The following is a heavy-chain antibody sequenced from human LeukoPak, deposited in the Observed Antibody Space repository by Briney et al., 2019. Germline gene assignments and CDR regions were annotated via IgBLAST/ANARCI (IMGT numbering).Heavy chain of an antibody. CDR2: MNPNSGNT. Sequence: ASVKVSCKASVYTFTSYDINWVRQATGQGLEWMGWMNPNSGNTGYAQKFQGRVTITRNTSISTAYMELSSLRSEDTAVYYCARGGNGSYRIYYYYYYMDVWGKGTTVTVSS. CDR1: VYTFTSYD. CDR3: ARGGNGSYRIYYYYYYMDV. V-gene: IGHV1-8*03. D-gene: IGHD1-26*01. J-gene: IGHJ6*03.